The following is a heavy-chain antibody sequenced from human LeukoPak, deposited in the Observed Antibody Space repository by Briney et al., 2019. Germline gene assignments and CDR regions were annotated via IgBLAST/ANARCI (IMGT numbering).Heavy chain of an antibody. Sequence: SETLSLTCTVSGGSISSYYWSWIRQPAGKGLEWIGRIYTSGSSNYNPSLKSRVTISLDKSKNQFSLKLSSVTAADTAVYYRAGGYSYGISDYWGQGTLVTVSS. CDR1: GGSISSYY. V-gene: IGHV4-4*07. D-gene: IGHD5-18*01. J-gene: IGHJ4*02. CDR2: IYTSGSS. CDR3: AGGYSYGISDY.